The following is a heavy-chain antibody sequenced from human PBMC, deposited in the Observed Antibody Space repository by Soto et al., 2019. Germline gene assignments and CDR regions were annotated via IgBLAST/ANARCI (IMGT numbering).Heavy chain of an antibody. CDR2: IWYDGSNK. CDR1: GFTFSSYG. J-gene: IGHJ4*02. V-gene: IGHV3-33*01. D-gene: IGHD3-9*01. CDR3: ARGGPHYDILTGYFDY. Sequence: GGSLRLSCAASGFTFSSYGMHWVRQAPGKGLEWVAVIWYDGSNKYYADSVKGRFTISRDNSKNTLYLQMNSLRAEDTAVYYCARGGPHYDILTGYFDYWGQGTLVTVSS.